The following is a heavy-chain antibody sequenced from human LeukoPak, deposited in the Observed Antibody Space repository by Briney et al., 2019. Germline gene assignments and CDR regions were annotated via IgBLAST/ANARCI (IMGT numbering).Heavy chain of an antibody. D-gene: IGHD3-22*01. CDR1: GGSFSGYY. CDR2: INHSGST. Sequence: PSETLSLTCAVYGGSFSGYYWSWIRQPPGKGLEWIGEINHSGSTNYNPSLKSRVTISVDTSKNQFSLKPSSVTAADTAVYYCARGPYQNYYGSSGSPVDYWGQGTLVTVSS. J-gene: IGHJ4*02. CDR3: ARGPYQNYYGSSGSPVDY. V-gene: IGHV4-34*01.